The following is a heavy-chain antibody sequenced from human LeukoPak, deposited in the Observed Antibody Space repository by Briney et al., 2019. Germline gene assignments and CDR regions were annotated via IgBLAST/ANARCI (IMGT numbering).Heavy chain of an antibody. CDR1: GFTFSSYE. CDR3: ASQTQTYYDFWSGAPYYYYYGTDV. CDR2: ISSSGSTI. J-gene: IGHJ6*02. D-gene: IGHD3-3*01. Sequence: PGGSLRLSCAASGFTFSSYEMNWVRQAPGKGLEWVSYISSSGSTIYYADSVKGRFTISRDNAKNSLYLQMNSLRAEDTAVYYCASQTQTYYDFWSGAPYYYYYGTDVWGQGTTVTVSS. V-gene: IGHV3-48*03.